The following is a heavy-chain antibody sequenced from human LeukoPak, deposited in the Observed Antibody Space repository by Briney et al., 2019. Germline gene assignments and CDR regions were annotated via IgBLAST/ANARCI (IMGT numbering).Heavy chain of an antibody. CDR3: ARDGIDYYDSSGYYIDY. D-gene: IGHD3-22*01. J-gene: IGHJ4*02. Sequence: ASVKVSCKASGYTFTSYGISWVRQAPGQGLEWMGWISAYNGNTNYAQKLQGRVTMTTDTSTSTAFMELRSLRSDDTAVYYCARDGIDYYDSSGYYIDYWGQGTLVTVSS. CDR1: GYTFTSYG. CDR2: ISAYNGNT. V-gene: IGHV1-18*01.